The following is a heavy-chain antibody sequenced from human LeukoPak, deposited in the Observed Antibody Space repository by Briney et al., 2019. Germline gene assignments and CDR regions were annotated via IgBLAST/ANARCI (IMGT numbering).Heavy chain of an antibody. CDR2: VYYSGST. J-gene: IGHJ4*02. CDR3: ARLTYYDSGSYYFDS. V-gene: IGHV4-39*01. CDR1: GGSISSSSFY. D-gene: IGHD3-10*01. Sequence: RPSQTLSLTCTVSGGSISSSSFYWGWIRQPPGEGLEWIGSVYYSGSTYYNPSLRSRVTISVDTSKNQFSLKLSSVTAADTAVYYCARLTYYDSGSYYFDSWGQGTLVTVSS.